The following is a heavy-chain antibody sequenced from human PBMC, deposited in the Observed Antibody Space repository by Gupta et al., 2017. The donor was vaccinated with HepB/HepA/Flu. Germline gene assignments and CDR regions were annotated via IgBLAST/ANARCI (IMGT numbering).Heavy chain of an antibody. CDR3: ARSCCTRSYCSGGDYFDF. V-gene: IGHV3-72*01. CDR2: TRNIDNRYNT. D-gene: IGHD2-8*01. J-gene: IGHJ4*02. CDR1: GFTFSDYY. Sequence: VQLVESGGGLVQPGGSLRLSCAVSGFTFSDYYMDWVREAPGKGLEVVGRTRNIDNRYNTEYAESVTGRFTISRDESKNSLYLNMDNVKTEHTAVYYCARSCCTRSYCSGGDYFDFWGQGTVLTVSS.